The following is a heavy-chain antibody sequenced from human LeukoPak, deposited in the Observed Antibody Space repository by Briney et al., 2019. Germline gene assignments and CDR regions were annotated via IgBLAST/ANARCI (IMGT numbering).Heavy chain of an antibody. CDR3: TREARVGNWFDP. CDR2: INPDNGGT. J-gene: IGHJ5*02. D-gene: IGHD2-2*01. CDR1: GYTFTGYG. Sequence: GASVKVSCKTSGYTFTGYGFNWVRQAPGQGLEWMGWINPDNGGTNYAQKFQGRVTMTRDTSIRTVYMDLSRLRSDDTAVFYCTREARVGNWFDPWGQGTQVTVSS. V-gene: IGHV1-2*02.